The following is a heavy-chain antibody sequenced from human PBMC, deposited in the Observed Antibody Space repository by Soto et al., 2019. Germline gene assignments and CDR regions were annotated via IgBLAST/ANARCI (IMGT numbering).Heavy chain of an antibody. J-gene: IGHJ4*02. V-gene: IGHV3-23*01. Sequence: EVQLLESGGGLVQPGGSLRLSCGVSGFTFSSYAMSWVRQAPGKGLEWVSVISGSGSSTDYADSVKGRFTISRGNSKNALYLHMNSLRAEDTAVYHCAKDRGYSGYGSIFDNWGQGTLVTVSS. CDR2: ISGSGSST. CDR1: GFTFSSYA. D-gene: IGHD5-12*01. CDR3: AKDRGYSGYGSIFDN.